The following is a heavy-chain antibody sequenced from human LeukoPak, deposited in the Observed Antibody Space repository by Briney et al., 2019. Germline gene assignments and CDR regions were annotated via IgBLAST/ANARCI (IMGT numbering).Heavy chain of an antibody. Sequence: SEALSLTCAVYGVPFSGYFWSWIRQPPGKGLEWIGEINHSGSTNYNPSLKSRVTISADTSKNQFSLRLSSVTAADTALYYCARRLYDYIWGSSRYIDYWGQGTLITVSS. CDR3: ARRLYDYIWGSSRYIDY. J-gene: IGHJ4*02. CDR1: GVPFSGYF. V-gene: IGHV4-34*01. D-gene: IGHD3-16*02. CDR2: INHSGST.